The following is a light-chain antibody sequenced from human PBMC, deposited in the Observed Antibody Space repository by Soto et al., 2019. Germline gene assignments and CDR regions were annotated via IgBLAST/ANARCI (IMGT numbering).Light chain of an antibody. J-gene: IGKJ1*01. CDR3: QHYNSYSEA. CDR1: QTISSW. Sequence: DIQMTQSPSTLSGSVGDRGTITCRASQTISSWLAWYQQKPGKAPKLLIYKASTLKSGVPSRFSGSGSGTECTLTISSLQPDDVATYYCQHYNSYSEACGQGTKVELK. V-gene: IGKV1-5*03. CDR2: KAS.